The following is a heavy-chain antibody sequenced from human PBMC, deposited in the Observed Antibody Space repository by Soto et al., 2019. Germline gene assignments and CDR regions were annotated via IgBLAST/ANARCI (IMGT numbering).Heavy chain of an antibody. CDR2: ISAYNGNT. V-gene: IGHV1-18*01. CDR3: ATSYGSEQRYYYYYGMDV. J-gene: IGHJ6*02. D-gene: IGHD3-10*01. CDR1: GYTFTSYG. Sequence: ASVKVSCKASGYTFTSYGISWVRQAPGQGLEWMGWISAYNGNTNYTQKLQGRVTMTTDTSTSTAYMELRSLRSDDTAVYYCATSYGSEQRYYYYYGMDVWGQGTTVTVSS.